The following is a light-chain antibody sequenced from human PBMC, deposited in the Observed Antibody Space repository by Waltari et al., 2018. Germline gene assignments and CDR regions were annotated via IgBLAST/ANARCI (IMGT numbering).Light chain of an antibody. J-gene: IGLJ3*02. CDR2: EGN. Sequence: QSALTQPASVSGSPGQSITIACTGTSSDGGGYNLVSWYQHHPGKAPKLKIYEGNKWPAGVSHRFSCATSGTTASLTIWWLQAEDAADYYCCSVAGSTTWVFGGGTTLTVL. V-gene: IGLV2-23*01. CDR3: CSVAGSTTWV. CDR1: SSDGGGYNL.